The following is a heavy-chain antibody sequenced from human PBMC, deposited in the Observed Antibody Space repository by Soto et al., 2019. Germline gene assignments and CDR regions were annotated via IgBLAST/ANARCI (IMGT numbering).Heavy chain of an antibody. J-gene: IGHJ4*02. CDR1: GGSISSYY. D-gene: IGHD6-13*01. CDR2: IYTSGST. CDR3: ASEEITGYSSSWYWTGQYYFDY. V-gene: IGHV4-4*07. Sequence: NPSETLSLTCTVSGGSISSYYWSWIRQPAGKGLEWIGRIYTSGSTNYNPSLKSRVTMSVDTSKNQFSLKLSSVTAADTAVYYCASEEITGYSSSWYWTGQYYFDYWGQGTLVTVSS.